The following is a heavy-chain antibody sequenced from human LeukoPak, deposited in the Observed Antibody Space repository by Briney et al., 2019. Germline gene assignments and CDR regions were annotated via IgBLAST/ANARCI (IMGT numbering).Heavy chain of an antibody. J-gene: IGHJ4*02. V-gene: IGHV4-59*01. CDR3: ARGSTVTNSYD. Sequence: PSETLSLTCTVSGGSISRYHWSWVRQPPGKGLEWIGYIYYSGSTNYNPSLKSRVTMSVGTSKNQFSLKLSSVTAADTAVYYCARGSTVTNSYDWGQGTLVTVSS. CDR1: GGSISRYH. D-gene: IGHD4-11*01. CDR2: IYYSGST.